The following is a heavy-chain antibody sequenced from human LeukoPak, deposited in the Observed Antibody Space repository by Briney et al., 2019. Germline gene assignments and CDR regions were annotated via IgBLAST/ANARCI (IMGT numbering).Heavy chain of an antibody. CDR1: GYRFPSYW. D-gene: IGHD1-7*01. V-gene: IGHV5-10-1*01. CDR2: IDPSDSHS. Sequence: GESLKISCKASGYRFPSYWISWVRQMPGKGLEYIGRIDPSDSHSNYSPSFQGHVTNSVDKSITTAYLQWSSLRASDTAIYYCARQGFNWNYRDYWGQGTLVTVSS. J-gene: IGHJ4*02. CDR3: ARQGFNWNYRDY.